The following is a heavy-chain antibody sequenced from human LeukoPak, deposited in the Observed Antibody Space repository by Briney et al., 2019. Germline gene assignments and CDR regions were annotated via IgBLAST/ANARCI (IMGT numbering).Heavy chain of an antibody. CDR3: ARDFTPYDILTGYYKGYYYGTDV. V-gene: IGHV3-30-3*01. J-gene: IGHJ6*02. D-gene: IGHD3-9*01. CDR2: ISYDGNNK. CDR1: GFTFSSFS. Sequence: GRSLRLSCAASGFTFSSFSMHWVRQAPGKGLEWVAVISYDGNNKHYADSVKGRFTISRDNAKNSLYLQMNSLRAEDTAVYYCARDFTPYDILTGYYKGYYYGTDVWGQGTTVTVSS.